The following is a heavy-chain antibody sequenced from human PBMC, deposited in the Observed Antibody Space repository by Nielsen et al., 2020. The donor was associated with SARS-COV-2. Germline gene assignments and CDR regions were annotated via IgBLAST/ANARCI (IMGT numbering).Heavy chain of an antibody. D-gene: IGHD4-17*01. V-gene: IGHV6-1*01. CDR2: TYYRFKWYN. Sequence: LRLSCAISGDSVSSNSAAWNWIRQSPSRGLEWLGRTYYRFKWYNDYAVSVKSRITINPDTSKNQFSLQLNSVTPEDTAVYYCAREPGDGDPFDYWGQGTLVTVSS. J-gene: IGHJ4*02. CDR1: GDSVSSNSAA. CDR3: AREPGDGDPFDY.